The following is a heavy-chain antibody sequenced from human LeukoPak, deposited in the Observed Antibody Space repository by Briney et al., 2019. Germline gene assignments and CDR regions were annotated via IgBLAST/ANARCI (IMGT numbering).Heavy chain of an antibody. Sequence: PSETLSLTCTVSGGSISSNYWSWIRQPPGKGLEWIAYIYSSGSTNYNPSLESRVTISVDTSKNQFSLKLSSVSAADTAVYYCARHLDYSSSPVDYWGQGTLVTVSS. V-gene: IGHV4-59*08. J-gene: IGHJ4*02. CDR3: ARHLDYSSSPVDY. CDR1: GGSISSNY. D-gene: IGHD6-6*01. CDR2: IYSSGST.